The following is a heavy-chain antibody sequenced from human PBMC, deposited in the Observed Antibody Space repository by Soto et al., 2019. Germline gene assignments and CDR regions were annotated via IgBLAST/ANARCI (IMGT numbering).Heavy chain of an antibody. CDR3: ARRWGEGRVDY. CDR2: IYHSGST. J-gene: IGHJ4*02. CDR1: GGSISSSNW. V-gene: IGHV4-4*02. D-gene: IGHD3-10*01. Sequence: QVQLQASGPGLVKPSGTMSLTCAVSGGSISSSNWWSWVRQPPGKGLEWIGEIYHSGSTNYNPSLKIRVTISVDKSRNQFSLKLSSVTAADTAVYYCARRWGEGRVDYWGQGTLVTVSS.